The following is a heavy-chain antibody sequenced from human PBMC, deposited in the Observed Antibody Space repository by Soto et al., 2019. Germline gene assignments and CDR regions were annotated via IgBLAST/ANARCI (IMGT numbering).Heavy chain of an antibody. CDR1: GLTFSNYW. CDR3: AGDRPQEKSLHGY. J-gene: IGHJ4*02. CDR2: IKQDGSEQ. V-gene: IGHV3-7*01. D-gene: IGHD3-16*01. Sequence: PGGSLRLSCAASGLTFSNYWMSWVRQAPGKGLEWVANIKQDGSEQYYSDSVKGRFTISRDNAKNSVYLQMNSLRAEDTAVYYCAGDRPQEKSLHGYWGQGTMVTVS.